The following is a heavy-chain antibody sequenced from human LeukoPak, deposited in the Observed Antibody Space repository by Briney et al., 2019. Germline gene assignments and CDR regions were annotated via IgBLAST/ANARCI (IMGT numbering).Heavy chain of an antibody. J-gene: IGHJ5*02. CDR1: GGTFSSYA. V-gene: IGHV1-69*04. D-gene: IGHD6-13*01. Sequence: SVKVSCKASGGTFSSYAISWVRQAPGQGLEWMGRIIPILGIANYAQKFQGRVTITADKSTSTAYMELSSLRSEDTAVYYCARDEIAAAGTFGDHWGQGTLVTVSS. CDR3: ARDEIAAAGTFGDH. CDR2: IIPILGIA.